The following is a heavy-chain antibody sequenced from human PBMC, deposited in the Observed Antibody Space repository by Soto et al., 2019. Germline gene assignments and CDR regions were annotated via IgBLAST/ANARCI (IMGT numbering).Heavy chain of an antibody. Sequence: GASVKVPCKASGGTFSSYAISWVRQAPGQGLEWMGGIIPIFGTANYAQKFQCRVTITADESTSTAYMELSSLRSEDTAVYYCARDSDYGDYYYYGMDVWGQGTTVTVSS. CDR3: ARDSDYGDYYYYGMDV. D-gene: IGHD4-17*01. J-gene: IGHJ6*02. CDR1: GGTFSSYA. CDR2: IIPIFGTA. V-gene: IGHV1-69*13.